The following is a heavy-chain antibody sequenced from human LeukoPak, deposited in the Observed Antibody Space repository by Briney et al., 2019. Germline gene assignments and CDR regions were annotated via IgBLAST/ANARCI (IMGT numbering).Heavy chain of an antibody. CDR1: GYTFTSYD. CDR3: ARVGHRITGTTFYYYYMGV. CDR2: MNPNSGNT. J-gene: IGHJ6*03. Sequence: GASVKVSCKASGYTFTSYDINWVRRATGQGLGWMGWMNPNSGNTGYAQKFQGRVTITRNTSISTAYMELSSLRSEDTAVYYCARVGHRITGTTFYYYYMGVWGKGTTVTVSS. V-gene: IGHV1-8*03. D-gene: IGHD1-20*01.